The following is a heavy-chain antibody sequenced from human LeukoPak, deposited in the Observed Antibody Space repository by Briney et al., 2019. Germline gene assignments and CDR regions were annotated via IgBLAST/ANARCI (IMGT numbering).Heavy chain of an antibody. CDR1: GGSISPYY. CDR3: ARDRASAGGFDY. Sequence: TSETLSLTCSVSGGSISPYYWSWIRQPPGKGLEWIGYIYYSGTTNYNPSLQSRVTISVATSKNQFSLKLSSVTAADTALYYCARDRASAGGFDYWGQGTLVTVSS. CDR2: IYYSGTT. J-gene: IGHJ4*02. V-gene: IGHV4-59*01. D-gene: IGHD2-15*01.